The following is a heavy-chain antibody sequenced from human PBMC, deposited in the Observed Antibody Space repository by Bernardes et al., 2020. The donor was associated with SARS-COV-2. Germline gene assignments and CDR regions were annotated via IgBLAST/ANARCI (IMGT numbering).Heavy chain of an antibody. Sequence: SETLSLTRTVSGGSISSCGYYWSWIRQHPGKGLEWIGYIYYSGSTYYNPSLKSRVTISVDTSKNQFSLKLSSVTAADTAVYYCARGHNCGGDCYPNPYYYYGMDVWGQGTTVTVSS. CDR3: ARGHNCGGDCYPNPYYYYGMDV. D-gene: IGHD2-21*02. CDR1: GGSISSCGYY. CDR2: IYYSGST. J-gene: IGHJ6*02. V-gene: IGHV4-31*03.